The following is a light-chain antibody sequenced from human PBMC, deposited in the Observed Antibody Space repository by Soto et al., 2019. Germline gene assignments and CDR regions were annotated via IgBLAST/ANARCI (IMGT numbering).Light chain of an antibody. CDR2: VNSDGSH. CDR3: QTWVTGSWV. CDR1: SGHSSYA. V-gene: IGLV4-69*01. J-gene: IGLJ3*02. Sequence: QLVLTQSPSASASLGASVKLTCALSSGHSSYAIAWHQQQPEKGPRYLMKVNSDGSHSKGDGIPDRFSGSSSGAERYLTISSLQSEDEADYYCQTWVTGSWVFGGGTKVTVL.